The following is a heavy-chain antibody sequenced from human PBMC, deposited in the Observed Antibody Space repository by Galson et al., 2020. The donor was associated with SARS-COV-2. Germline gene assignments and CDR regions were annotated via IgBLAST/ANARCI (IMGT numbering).Heavy chain of an antibody. D-gene: IGHD3-10*01. J-gene: IGHJ3*01. Sequence: KMSGPTLVKPTQTLTLTCNFSGFSLSNTGVGVGWIRQPPGQALEWLALSYWDDDKRYRPSLKSRLTITKDTSKNQVVLTMANMDPVDTGTYYCAHKPPGGPVADAFDVWGRGTLVTVSS. CDR2: SYWDDDK. CDR3: AHKPPGGPVADAFDV. V-gene: IGHV2-5*02. CDR1: GFSLSNTGVG.